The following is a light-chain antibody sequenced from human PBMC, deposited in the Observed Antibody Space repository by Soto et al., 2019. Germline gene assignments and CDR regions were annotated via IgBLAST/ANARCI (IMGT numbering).Light chain of an antibody. Sequence: QSVLPQPPSASGTPGQRVTLSCSGSSFNVGGNTVNWYQQVTGTAPKLLINSNNQRPSGVPDRFSGSKSGTSASLAISGLQSEDEADYYCAAWDDSLNGVVFGGGTKLTVL. J-gene: IGLJ2*01. CDR2: SNN. CDR3: AAWDDSLNGVV. V-gene: IGLV1-44*01. CDR1: SFNVGGNT.